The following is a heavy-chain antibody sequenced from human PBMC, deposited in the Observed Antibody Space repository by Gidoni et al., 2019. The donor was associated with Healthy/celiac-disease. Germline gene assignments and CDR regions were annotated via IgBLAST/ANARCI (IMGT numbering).Heavy chain of an antibody. D-gene: IGHD3-9*01. CDR2: ISYDGSNK. V-gene: IGHV3-30-3*01. Sequence: QVQHVESGGDVVQPRRSLRLTGAASGSTFSRYAMHWVLQDPGKGLEWVAVISYDGSNKYYADSVKGRFTISRDKSKNTLYLKMNSLRAEYTAVYYCAREPRYVDWSDAFDIWGQGTMVTVSS. CDR1: GSTFSRYA. CDR3: AREPRYVDWSDAFDI. J-gene: IGHJ3*02.